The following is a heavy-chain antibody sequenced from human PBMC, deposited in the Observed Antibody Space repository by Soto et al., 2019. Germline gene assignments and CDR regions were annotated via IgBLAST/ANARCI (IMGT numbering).Heavy chain of an antibody. J-gene: IGHJ4*02. CDR1: GASISSGGYS. D-gene: IGHD3-22*01. V-gene: IGHV4-30-2*01. Sequence: SETLSLTCAVSGASISSGGYSWSWIRQPPGKGLEWIGYIYHSGSTYYNPSLKSRVTISVDRSKNHFSLNLTSVTAADTAMYYCASWPPYDSSFDYGGREPLATVSS. CDR2: IYHSGST. CDR3: ASWPPYDSSFDY.